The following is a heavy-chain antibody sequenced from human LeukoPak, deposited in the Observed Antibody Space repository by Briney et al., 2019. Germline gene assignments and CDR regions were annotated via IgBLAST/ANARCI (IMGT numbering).Heavy chain of an antibody. J-gene: IGHJ4*02. CDR1: GFTFSSYA. D-gene: IGHD3-16*01. Sequence: GGSLRLSCAASGFTFSSYAMSWVRQAPGKGLEWVSAISGSGGSTYYADSVKGRFTISRDNSKNTLYLQMGSLRAEDMAVYYCARGPTGAYDYWGQGTLVTVFS. CDR3: ARGPTGAYDY. V-gene: IGHV3-23*01. CDR2: ISGSGGST.